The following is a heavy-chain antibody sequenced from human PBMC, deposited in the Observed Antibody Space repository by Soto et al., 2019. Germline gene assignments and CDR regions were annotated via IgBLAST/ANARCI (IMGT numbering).Heavy chain of an antibody. Sequence: QVQLVASGGGVVQPGRSLRLSCAASGFTFSSYGMHWVRQAPGKGLEWVAVISYDGSNKYYADSVKGRFTISRDNSKNTLYLQMNSLRAEDTAVYYCAKEPYSSSWYLVYFQHWGQGTLVTVSS. J-gene: IGHJ1*01. V-gene: IGHV3-30*18. CDR3: AKEPYSSSWYLVYFQH. D-gene: IGHD6-13*01. CDR2: ISYDGSNK. CDR1: GFTFSSYG.